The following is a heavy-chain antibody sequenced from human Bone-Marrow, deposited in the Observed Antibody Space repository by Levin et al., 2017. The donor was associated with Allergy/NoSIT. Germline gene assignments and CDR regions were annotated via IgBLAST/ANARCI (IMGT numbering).Heavy chain of an antibody. Sequence: QTGGSLRLSCAASGFTFSASEMHWVRQASGKGLEWVGRIRGKLNSYATAYTASVKGRFTISRDDLKNTAYLQMNSLQTEDAAVYYCVRDYRTDYLSELDKRGLDVWGQGTTVTVSS. D-gene: IGHD5-12*01. J-gene: IGHJ6*02. V-gene: IGHV3-73*01. CDR2: IRGKLNSYAT. CDR1: GFTFSASE. CDR3: VRDYRTDYLSELDKRGLDV.